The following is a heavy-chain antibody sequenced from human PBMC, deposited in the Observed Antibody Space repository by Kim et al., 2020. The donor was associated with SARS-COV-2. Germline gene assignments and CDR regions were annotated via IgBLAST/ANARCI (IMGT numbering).Heavy chain of an antibody. CDR3: ARDGYYYDSSGYGDAFDI. V-gene: IGHV3-30*04. Sequence: GGSLRLSCAASGFTFSSYAMHWVRQAPGKGLEWVAVISYDGSNKYYADSVKGRFTISRDNSKNTLYLQMNSLRAEDTAVYYCARDGYYYDSSGYGDAFDIWGQGTMVTVSS. D-gene: IGHD3-22*01. J-gene: IGHJ3*02. CDR2: ISYDGSNK. CDR1: GFTFSSYA.